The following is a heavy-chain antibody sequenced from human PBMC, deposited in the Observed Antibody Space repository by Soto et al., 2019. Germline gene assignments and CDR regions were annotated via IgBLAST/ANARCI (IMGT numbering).Heavy chain of an antibody. CDR2: IWYDGSNK. CDR1: GFTFSSYG. CDR3: AREPGITGTTSGDLDAFDI. Sequence: QVQLVESGGGVVQPGRSLRLSCAASGFTFSSYGMHWVRQAPGKGLEWVAVIWYDGSNKYYADSVKGRFTISRDNSKNTGYLQMNSRRDEDTAVYYCAREPGITGTTSGDLDAFDIWGQGTMVTVSS. D-gene: IGHD1-20*01. V-gene: IGHV3-33*01. J-gene: IGHJ3*02.